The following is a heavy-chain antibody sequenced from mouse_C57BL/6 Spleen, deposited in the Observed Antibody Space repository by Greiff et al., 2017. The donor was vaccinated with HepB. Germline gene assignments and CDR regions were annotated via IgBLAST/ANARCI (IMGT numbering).Heavy chain of an antibody. CDR1: GFTFSDYG. Sequence: EVQLQESGGGLVKPGGSLKLSCAASGFTFSDYGMHWVRQAPEKGLEWVAYISSGSSTIYYADTVKGRFTISRDNAKNTLFLQMTSLRSEDTAMYYCARNYDYDVNAMDYWGQGTSVTVSS. V-gene: IGHV5-17*01. CDR2: ISSGSSTI. D-gene: IGHD2-4*01. CDR3: ARNYDYDVNAMDY. J-gene: IGHJ4*01.